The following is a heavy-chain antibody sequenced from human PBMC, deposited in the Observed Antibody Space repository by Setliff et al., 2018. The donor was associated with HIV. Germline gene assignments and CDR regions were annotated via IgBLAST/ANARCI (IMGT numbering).Heavy chain of an antibody. CDR2: IYYSGST. CDR3: ARLGSDYYDSSGYLYYFDY. D-gene: IGHD3-22*01. Sequence: KPSETLSLTCDVYGGSFSGYYWGWIRQPPGKGLEWIGSIYYSGSTYYNPSLKSRVTISVDTSKNQFSLKLSSVTAADTAVYYCARLGSDYYDSSGYLYYFDYWGQGTLVTVSS. J-gene: IGHJ4*02. V-gene: IGHV4-39*01. CDR1: GGSFSGYY.